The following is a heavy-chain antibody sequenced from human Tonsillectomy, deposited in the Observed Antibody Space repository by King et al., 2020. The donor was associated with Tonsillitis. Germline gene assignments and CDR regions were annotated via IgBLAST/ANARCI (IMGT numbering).Heavy chain of an antibody. J-gene: IGHJ4*02. D-gene: IGHD3-22*01. CDR3: ARPGMIVVVIASLGFDY. Sequence: VQLVESGGGVVQPGRSLRLSCAASGFTFSSYAMHWVRQAPGKGLEWVAVISYDGSNKYYADSVKGRFTISRDNSKNTLYLQMNSLRAEDTAVYYCARPGMIVVVIASLGFDYWGQGTLVTGSS. CDR1: GFTFSSYA. CDR2: ISYDGSNK. V-gene: IGHV3-30*04.